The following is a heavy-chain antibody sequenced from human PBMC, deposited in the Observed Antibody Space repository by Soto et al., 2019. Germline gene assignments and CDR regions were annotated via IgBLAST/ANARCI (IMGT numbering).Heavy chain of an antibody. CDR1: GFTFSSYG. CDR2: IWYDGSNK. CDR3: AIDQYSSSWYPYYYGMDV. D-gene: IGHD6-13*01. Sequence: PGGSLRLSCAASGFTFSSYGMHWVRQAPGKGLEWVAVIWYDGSNKYYADSVKGRFTISRDNSKNTLYLQMNSLRAEDTAVYYCAIDQYSSSWYPYYYGMDVWGQGTTVTVSS. V-gene: IGHV3-33*08. J-gene: IGHJ6*02.